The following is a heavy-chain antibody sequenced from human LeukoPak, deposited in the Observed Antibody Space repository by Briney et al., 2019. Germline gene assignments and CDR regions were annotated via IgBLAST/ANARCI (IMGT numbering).Heavy chain of an antibody. Sequence: SETLSLTCNVSGGSISSSSFYWGWIRQPPGKGLEWFGSIYYSGTTYYNPSLKSRVTISVDTSKNQFSLKLTSVTAADTAVYYCARHRPGYYYFGMDVWGQGTTVTVS. CDR3: ARHRPGYYYFGMDV. D-gene: IGHD7-27*01. CDR1: GGSISSSSFY. CDR2: IYYSGTT. J-gene: IGHJ6*02. V-gene: IGHV4-39*01.